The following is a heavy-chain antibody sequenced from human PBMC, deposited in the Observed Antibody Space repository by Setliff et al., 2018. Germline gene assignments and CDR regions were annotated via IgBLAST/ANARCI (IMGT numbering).Heavy chain of an antibody. V-gene: IGHV4-39*02. CDR2: TYYNGTA. CDR1: GGSFSNYY. D-gene: IGHD6-13*01. CDR3: VRESRSTWYRRDF. Sequence: PSETLSLTCTVYGGSFSNYYWSWMRQPPGKRLEWIGSTYYNGTAYYNPSLQSRVAISVDTSKNYFSLDVSSVTAADTAVYYCVRESRSTWYRRDFWGQGTLVTVSS. J-gene: IGHJ4*02.